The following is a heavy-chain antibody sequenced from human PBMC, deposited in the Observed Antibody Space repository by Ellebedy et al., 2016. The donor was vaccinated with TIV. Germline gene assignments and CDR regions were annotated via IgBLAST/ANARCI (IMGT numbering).Heavy chain of an antibody. CDR2: ITNSGTST. V-gene: IGHV3-23*01. D-gene: IGHD1-26*01. CDR1: GFTFSNNA. J-gene: IGHJ3*02. Sequence: GESLKISCAASGFTFSNNAMSWVRPAPGKGLEWISAITNSGTSTSYADSVKGRFTISRDNSKNTLYLQMDSLRAEDTAIYHCASDPWGVGPAFEIWGKGTMVTVSS. CDR3: ASDPWGVGPAFEI.